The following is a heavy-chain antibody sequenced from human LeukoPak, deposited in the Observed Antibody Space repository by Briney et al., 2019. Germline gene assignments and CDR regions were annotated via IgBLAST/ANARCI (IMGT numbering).Heavy chain of an antibody. V-gene: IGHV1-2*02. J-gene: IGHJ6*03. CDR3: ARDPIYYDFWSGSYYYYYMDV. CDR2: INPNSGGT. D-gene: IGHD3-3*01. CDR1: GYTFTGYY. Sequence: ASVKVSCKASGYTFTGYYMHWVRQAPGQGLGWMGWINPNSGGTNYAQKFQGRVTMTRDTSISTAYMELSRLRSDDTAVYYCARDPIYYDFWSGSYYYYYMDVWGKGTTVTVSS.